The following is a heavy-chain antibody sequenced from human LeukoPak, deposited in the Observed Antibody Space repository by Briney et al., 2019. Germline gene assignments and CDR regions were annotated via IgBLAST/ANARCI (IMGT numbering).Heavy chain of an antibody. V-gene: IGHV3-48*02. J-gene: IGHJ4*02. CDR2: IGSSSSTI. CDR3: ARGRGDC. CDR1: GFTFSTYG. Sequence: PGGSLRLSCAASGFTFSTYGMNWVRQAPGKGLEWVSFIGSSSSTIYYADSVKGRFTVSRDNAKNSLSLQMNSLRDEDAAVYYCARGRGDCWGQGTLVTVSS. D-gene: IGHD3-16*01.